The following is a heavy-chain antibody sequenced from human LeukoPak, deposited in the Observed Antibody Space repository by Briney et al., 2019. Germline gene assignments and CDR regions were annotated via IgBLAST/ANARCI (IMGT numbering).Heavy chain of an antibody. D-gene: IGHD3-22*01. J-gene: IGHJ4*02. Sequence: GASVKVSCTASGGTFSSYAISWVRQAPGQGPEWIGWSSGNKADTKYAQKFQGRVTMTTDTSTSTVYMELRSLRSDDTAVYYCVRDRPHYYDRSGYYYAYWGQGTLVTVSS. CDR2: SSGNKADT. CDR1: GGTFSSYA. CDR3: VRDRPHYYDRSGYYYAY. V-gene: IGHV1-18*01.